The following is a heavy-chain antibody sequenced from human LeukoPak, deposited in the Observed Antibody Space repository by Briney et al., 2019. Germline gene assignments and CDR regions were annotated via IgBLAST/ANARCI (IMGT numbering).Heavy chain of an antibody. D-gene: IGHD6-19*01. V-gene: IGHV1-69*13. J-gene: IGHJ4*02. CDR2: IIPIFGTA. CDR1: GGTFSSYP. Sequence: GASVKVSCKASGGTFSSYPISWVRQAPGQGLEWMGGIIPIFGTANYAQKFQGRVTITADESTSTAYMELSSLRSEDTAVYYCARRRGSGLYPFDYWGQGTLVTVSS. CDR3: ARRRGSGLYPFDY.